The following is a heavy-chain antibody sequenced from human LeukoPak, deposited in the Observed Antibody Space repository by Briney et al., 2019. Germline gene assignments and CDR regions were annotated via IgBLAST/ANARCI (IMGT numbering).Heavy chain of an antibody. CDR3: ARLTYYDFWSGYYTPMPTYFDY. V-gene: IGHV4-59*01. D-gene: IGHD3-3*01. CDR2: IYYSGST. J-gene: IGHJ4*02. Sequence: PSETLSLTCTVSGGSISSYYWSWIRQPPGKGLEWIGYIYYSGSTNYNPSLKSRVIISVDTSKNQFSLKLSSVTAADTAVYYCARLTYYDFWSGYYTPMPTYFDYWGQGTLVTVSS. CDR1: GGSISSYY.